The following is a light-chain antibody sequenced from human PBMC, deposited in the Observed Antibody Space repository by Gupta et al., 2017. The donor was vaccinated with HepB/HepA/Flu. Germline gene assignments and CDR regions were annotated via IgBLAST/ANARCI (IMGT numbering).Light chain of an antibody. CDR3: QQSDSKGFT. Sequence: DIQMTQSPSSLSASVGDRVTITCRASQSISSYLNWYQQKPGKAPKLLIYAASSLQSGVPSRFSGSGSGTDFTLTISSLQPEDFATYYCQQSDSKGFTFGPGTKVDIK. J-gene: IGKJ3*01. V-gene: IGKV1-39*01. CDR2: AAS. CDR1: QSISSY.